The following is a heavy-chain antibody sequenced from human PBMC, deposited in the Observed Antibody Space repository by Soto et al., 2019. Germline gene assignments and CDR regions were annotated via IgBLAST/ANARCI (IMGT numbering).Heavy chain of an antibody. V-gene: IGHV1-58*01. CDR3: AAAVVVAATRSYYYYGMDV. Sequence: GASVKVSCTASGFTFTSSAVQWVRQARGQRLEWIGWIVVGSGNTNYAQKFQERVTITRDMSTSTAYMELSSLRSEDTAVYYCAAAVVVAATRSYYYYGMDVWGQGTTVTVSS. D-gene: IGHD2-15*01. J-gene: IGHJ6*02. CDR1: GFTFTSSA. CDR2: IVVGSGNT.